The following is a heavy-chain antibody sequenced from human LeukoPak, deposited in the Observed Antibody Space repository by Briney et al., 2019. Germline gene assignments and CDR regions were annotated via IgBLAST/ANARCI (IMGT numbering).Heavy chain of an antibody. D-gene: IGHD3-10*01. V-gene: IGHV1-2*02. J-gene: IGHJ4*02. CDR3: ASLGESLDY. CDR1: GYSFTGYY. Sequence: GASVKVSCKASGYSFTGYYMHWVRQAPGQGLEWMGWINPSSGGTTYAENFQGRVTITRDTSISTAYMELTRLRSDDTAVYYCASLGESLDYWGQGTLVTVSS. CDR2: INPSSGGT.